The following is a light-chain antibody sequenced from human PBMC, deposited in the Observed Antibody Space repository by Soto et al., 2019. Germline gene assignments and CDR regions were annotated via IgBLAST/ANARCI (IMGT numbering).Light chain of an antibody. V-gene: IGKV3-15*01. J-gene: IGKJ1*01. CDR1: QSVRSN. CDR3: QQYNNWPPIT. CDR2: GAF. Sequence: EIVMTQSPVTLSVSPGERATLSCRSSQSVRSNLAWYQQKPGQAPSLLIYGAFTRATGIPTRFSGSGSGTEFTLTISSLQSEDFAVYYCQQYNNWPPITFGQGTKVDIK.